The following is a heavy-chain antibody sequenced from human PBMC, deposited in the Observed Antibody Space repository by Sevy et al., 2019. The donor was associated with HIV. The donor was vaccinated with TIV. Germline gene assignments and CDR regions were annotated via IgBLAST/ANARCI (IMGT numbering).Heavy chain of an antibody. Sequence: GGSLRLSCAVSKFTVSNNYMTWVRQAPGKGLEWVSTLYDSGAAYYAVSVKGRFTVSRDNAKNSLYLQMHSLRAEDTAVYYCASGSLDSTGYPFDYWGQGTLVTVSS. D-gene: IGHD3-22*01. CDR3: ASGSLDSTGYPFDY. V-gene: IGHV3-66*01. CDR2: LYDSGAA. CDR1: KFTVSNNY. J-gene: IGHJ4*02.